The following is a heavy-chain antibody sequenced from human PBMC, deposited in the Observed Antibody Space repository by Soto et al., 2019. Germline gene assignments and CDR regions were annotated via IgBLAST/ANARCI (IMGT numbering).Heavy chain of an antibody. D-gene: IGHD5-18*01. CDR2: ISSSSSYI. Sequence: GGSLRLSCAASGFTFSSYSMNWIRQAPGKGLEWVSSISSSSSYIYYADSVKGRFTISRGNAKNSLYLQMNSLRAEDTAVYYCAAGDTAMVEDYWGQGXLVTVSS. CDR1: GFTFSSYS. CDR3: AAGDTAMVEDY. J-gene: IGHJ4*02. V-gene: IGHV3-21*01.